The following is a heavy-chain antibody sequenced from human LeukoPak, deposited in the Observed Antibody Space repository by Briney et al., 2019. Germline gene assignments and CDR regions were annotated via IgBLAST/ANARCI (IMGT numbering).Heavy chain of an antibody. V-gene: IGHV3-21*04. Sequence: GGSLRLSCAASGFTFSSYSMNWVRQAPGKGLEWVSSISSSSSYIYYADSVKGRFTISRDNSKNTLYLQMNSLRAEDTAVYYCAKDHDSSSSLHWGQGTLVTVSS. CDR3: AKDHDSSSSLH. J-gene: IGHJ1*01. CDR2: ISSSSSYI. D-gene: IGHD6-13*01. CDR1: GFTFSSYS.